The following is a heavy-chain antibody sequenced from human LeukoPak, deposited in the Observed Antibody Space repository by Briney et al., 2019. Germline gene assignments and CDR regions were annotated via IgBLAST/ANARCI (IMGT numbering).Heavy chain of an antibody. CDR2: IKQDGSEK. D-gene: IGHD3-10*01. CDR1: GFTLSSYW. J-gene: IGHJ4*02. Sequence: GGSLRLSCAASGFTLSSYWMSWVRQAPGKGLEWVANIKQDGSEKYYVDSVKGRFTISRDNSKNTLYLQMNSLRAEDTAVYYCASASGSYYRASGYWGQGTLVTVSS. V-gene: IGHV3-7*03. CDR3: ASASGSYYRASGY.